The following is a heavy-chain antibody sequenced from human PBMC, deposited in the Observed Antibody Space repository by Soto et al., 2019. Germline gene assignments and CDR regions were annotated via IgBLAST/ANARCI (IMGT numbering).Heavy chain of an antibody. J-gene: IGHJ6*02. Sequence: PWGSLRLSCAASGFTVSSNYMSWVRQAPGKGLEWVSVIYSGGSTYYADSVKGRFTISRDNSKNTLYLQMNSLRAEDTAVYYCARDHCSGGSCYGGDYYGMDVWGPGTPATV. CDR1: GFTVSSNY. D-gene: IGHD2-15*01. V-gene: IGHV3-53*01. CDR3: ARDHCSGGSCYGGDYYGMDV. CDR2: IYSGGST.